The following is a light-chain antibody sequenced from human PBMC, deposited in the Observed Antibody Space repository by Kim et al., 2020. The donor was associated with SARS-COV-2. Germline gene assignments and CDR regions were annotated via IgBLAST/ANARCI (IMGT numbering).Light chain of an antibody. CDR2: VTT. V-gene: IGLV1-40*01. Sequence: GPRVTISCTGSSSNSGAGYDVHWYQQLPARAPKLVIYVTTNRPSGVPDRFSGSKSGTSASLAITGLQAEDEADYYCQSYDSSLSVVFGGGTNLTVL. J-gene: IGLJ3*02. CDR1: SSNSGAGYD. CDR3: QSYDSSLSVV.